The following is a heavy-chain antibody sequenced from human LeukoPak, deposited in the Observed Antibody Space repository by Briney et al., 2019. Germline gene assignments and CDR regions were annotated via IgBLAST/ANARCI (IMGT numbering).Heavy chain of an antibody. V-gene: IGHV3-74*01. Sequence: PGGSLRLSCAASGFTFSRXXXXXXRXAPGXXLXXVSRINSDGSTTSYADSVKGRFTISRDNAKNTLYLQMNSLRAEDTAVYYCAKGYGDYVVDYWGQGTLVTVSS. J-gene: IGHJ4*02. CDR2: INSDGSTT. CDR1: GFTFSRXX. CDR3: AKGYGDYVVDY. D-gene: IGHD4-17*01.